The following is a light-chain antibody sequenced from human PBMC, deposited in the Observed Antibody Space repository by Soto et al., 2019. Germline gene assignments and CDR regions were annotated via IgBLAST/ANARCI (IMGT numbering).Light chain of an antibody. Sequence: DIQMTQSPSSLSASVEDRVTITCRASQTISGYLNWYQQKPGKAPELLIYAASYLGNGVPSRFSGSGSGTEFTLTISSLQSEDFAVYYCHQNNEWPLVTFGGGTKVDIK. CDR3: HQNNEWPLVT. V-gene: IGKV1-39*01. CDR2: AAS. J-gene: IGKJ4*01. CDR1: QTISGY.